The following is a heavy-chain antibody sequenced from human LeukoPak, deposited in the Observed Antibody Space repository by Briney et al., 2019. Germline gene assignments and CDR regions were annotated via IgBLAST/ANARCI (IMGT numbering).Heavy chain of an antibody. Sequence: PSETLSLTCTVSGGSISSYYWSWIRQPPGKGLEWIGYIYYSGSTNYNPSLKSRVTISVDTSKNQFSLKLSSVTAADTAVYYCARGWFGELLFDYWGQGTLVTVSS. CDR1: GGSISSYY. D-gene: IGHD3-10*01. V-gene: IGHV4-59*08. CDR2: IYYSGST. J-gene: IGHJ4*02. CDR3: ARGWFGELLFDY.